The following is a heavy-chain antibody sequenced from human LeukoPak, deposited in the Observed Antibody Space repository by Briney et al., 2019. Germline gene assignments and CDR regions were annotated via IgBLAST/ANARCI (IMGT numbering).Heavy chain of an antibody. CDR3: ARPGHYYDYAFDI. V-gene: IGHV4-34*01. Sequence: SETLSLTCTVSGGSISSYYWSWIRQPPGKGLEWIGEINHSGSTNYNPSLKSRVTISVDTSKNQFSLKLNSVTAADTAVYYCARPGHYYDYAFDIWGQGTMVTVSS. CDR2: INHSGST. CDR1: GGSISSYY. J-gene: IGHJ3*02. D-gene: IGHD3-22*01.